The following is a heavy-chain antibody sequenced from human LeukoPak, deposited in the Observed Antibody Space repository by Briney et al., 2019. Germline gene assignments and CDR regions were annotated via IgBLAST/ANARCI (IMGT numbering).Heavy chain of an antibody. CDR1: GYTLTELS. J-gene: IGHJ6*02. D-gene: IGHD3-3*01. V-gene: IGHV1-24*01. Sequence: ASVKVSCKVSGYTLTELSMHWVRQAPGKGLEWMGGFDPGDGETIYAQKFQGRVTMTEDTSTDTAYMELSSLRSEDTAVYYCATDQAIFGVVIAYYYGMDVWGQGTTVTVSS. CDR3: ATDQAIFGVVIAYYYGMDV. CDR2: FDPGDGET.